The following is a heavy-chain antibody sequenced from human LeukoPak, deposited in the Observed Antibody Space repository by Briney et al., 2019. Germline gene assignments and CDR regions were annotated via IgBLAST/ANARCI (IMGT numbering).Heavy chain of an antibody. CDR2: INHSGST. J-gene: IGHJ6*02. Sequence: KASETLSLTCAVYGGSFSGYYWSWIRQPPGKGLEWIGEINHSGSTNYNPSLKSRVTISGDTSKNQFSLKLSSVTAADTAVYYCARGFTSIVVVPAAKYYYYYGMDVWGQGTTVTVSS. CDR3: ARGFTSIVVVPAAKYYYYYGMDV. CDR1: GGSFSGYY. D-gene: IGHD2-2*01. V-gene: IGHV4-34*01.